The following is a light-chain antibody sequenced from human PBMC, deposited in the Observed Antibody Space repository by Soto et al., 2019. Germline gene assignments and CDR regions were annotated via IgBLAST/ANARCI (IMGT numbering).Light chain of an antibody. V-gene: IGLV1-51*01. J-gene: IGLJ3*02. Sequence: QSVLSQPPSVSAAPGQTATIACSGTKSNIGSNYISWYQQLPGTAPKLVIYDINKRPSGIADRFSGSKSGTSAALGITGLQTEDEAYYFCGSWDINLRAVVFGGGTKVTVL. CDR3: GSWDINLRAVV. CDR2: DIN. CDR1: KSNIGSNY.